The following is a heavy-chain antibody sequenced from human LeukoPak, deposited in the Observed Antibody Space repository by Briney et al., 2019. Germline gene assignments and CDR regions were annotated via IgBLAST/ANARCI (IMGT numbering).Heavy chain of an antibody. CDR2: ISGSGGST. J-gene: IGHJ4*02. V-gene: IGHV3-23*01. CDR3: AKTPQIASSWEYYFDY. CDR1: GFTFSSYA. Sequence: PGGSLRLSCAASGFTFSSYAMSWVRQAPGKGLEWVSAISGSGGSTYYADSVKGRFTISRDNSKNTLYLQMNSLRAEDTAVYYCAKTPQIASSWEYYFDYWGQGTLATVSS. D-gene: IGHD6-13*01.